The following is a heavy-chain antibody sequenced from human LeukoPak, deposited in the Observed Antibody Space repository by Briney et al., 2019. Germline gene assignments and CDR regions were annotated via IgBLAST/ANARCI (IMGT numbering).Heavy chain of an antibody. CDR1: GYTFTSYA. J-gene: IGHJ4*02. Sequence: ASVKVSCKASGYTFTSYAMHWVRQAPGQRLEWMGWINAGNGNTKYSQKFQGRVTITRDTSASTAYMELSSLRSEDTAVYYCARDRQQQLEGFDYWGQGTLVTVSS. CDR3: ARDRQQQLEGFDY. CDR2: INAGNGNT. V-gene: IGHV1-3*01. D-gene: IGHD6-13*01.